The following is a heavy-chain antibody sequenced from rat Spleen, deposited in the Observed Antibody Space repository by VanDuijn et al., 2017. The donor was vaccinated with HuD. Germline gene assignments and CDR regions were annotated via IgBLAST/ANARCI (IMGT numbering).Heavy chain of an antibody. Sequence: EVQLVESGGGLVQPGRSLKVSCAASGFTFSDYYMAWVRQAPKKGLEWVASISYEGSSTYHGDSVKGRLTISRDNAKSTLYLQMDSLRSEDTATYYCTRDRILRSTGFDYWGQGVMVTVSS. CDR1: GFTFSDYY. J-gene: IGHJ2*01. CDR2: ISYEGSST. D-gene: IGHD1-6*01. V-gene: IGHV5-22*01. CDR3: TRDRILRSTGFDY.